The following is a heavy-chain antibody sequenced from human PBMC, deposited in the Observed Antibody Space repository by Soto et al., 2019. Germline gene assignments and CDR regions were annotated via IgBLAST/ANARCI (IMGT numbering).Heavy chain of an antibody. D-gene: IGHD3-10*01. Sequence: GGSLRLSCAASGFTFDDYAMHWVRQAPGKGLEWVSGISWNSGSIGYADSVKGRFTISRDNAKNSLYLQMNSLRAEDTALYYCAKDSSGVPYYFDYWGQGTLVTGSS. CDR2: ISWNSGSI. J-gene: IGHJ4*02. CDR3: AKDSSGVPYYFDY. CDR1: GFTFDDYA. V-gene: IGHV3-9*01.